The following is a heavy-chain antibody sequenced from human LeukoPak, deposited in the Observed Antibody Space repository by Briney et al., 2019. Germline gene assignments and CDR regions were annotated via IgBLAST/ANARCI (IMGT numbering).Heavy chain of an antibody. V-gene: IGHV1-18*01. CDR3: ARDLRVYCSGGSCYSMGVYYCFDY. Sequence: ASVKVSCKASGYTFTSYGISWVRQAPGQGLEWMGWISAYNGNTNYAQKLQGRVTMTTDTSTSTAYMELRSLRSDDTAVYYCARDLRVYCSGGSCYSMGVYYCFDYWGQGTLVTVSS. CDR2: ISAYNGNT. D-gene: IGHD2-15*01. J-gene: IGHJ4*02. CDR1: GYTFTSYG.